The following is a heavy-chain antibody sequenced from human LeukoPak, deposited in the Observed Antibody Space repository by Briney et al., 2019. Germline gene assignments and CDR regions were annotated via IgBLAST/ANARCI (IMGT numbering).Heavy chain of an antibody. CDR1: GYAFTGYH. CDR2: INPNSGGT. J-gene: IGHJ4*02. D-gene: IGHD1-26*01. V-gene: IGHV1-2*02. CDR3: ARESSAFPSLDY. Sequence: ASVKVSCKASGYAFTGYHMHWVRQAPGQGLEWMGWINPNSGGTNYAQKFQGRVTMTRDTSISTAYMELSRLRSDDTAVYYCARESSAFPSLDYWGQGTLVTVSS.